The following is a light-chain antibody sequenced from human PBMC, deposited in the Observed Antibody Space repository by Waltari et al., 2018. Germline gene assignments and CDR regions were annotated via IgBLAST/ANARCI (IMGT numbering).Light chain of an antibody. CDR3: QTWDSTYVV. Sequence: SYELTQPPSVSVSPGQTANISCSGNKLGDKYVCWYHQKPGQSPVLVIYQDVKRPSGIPERFSGSNSGNTATLTISGTQAMDEADYYCQTWDSTYVVFGGWTTLTVL. J-gene: IGLJ2*01. CDR2: QDV. V-gene: IGLV3-1*01. CDR1: KLGDKY.